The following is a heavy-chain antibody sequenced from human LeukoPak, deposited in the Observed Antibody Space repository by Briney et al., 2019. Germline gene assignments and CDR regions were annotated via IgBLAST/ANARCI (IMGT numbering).Heavy chain of an antibody. CDR2: IYPGDSDT. Sequence: GESLKISCKGSGYSFTSYWIGWVRQMPGKGLEWMGIIYPGDSDTRYSPSFQGQVTISADKSISTAYLQWSGLKASDTAMYYCARLRYYDSSGYYYENYFDYWGQGTLVTVSS. CDR3: ARLRYYDSSGYYYENYFDY. J-gene: IGHJ4*02. V-gene: IGHV5-51*01. CDR1: GYSFTSYW. D-gene: IGHD3-22*01.